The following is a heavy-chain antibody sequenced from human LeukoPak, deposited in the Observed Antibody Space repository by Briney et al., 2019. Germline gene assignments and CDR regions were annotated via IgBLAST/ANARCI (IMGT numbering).Heavy chain of an antibody. V-gene: IGHV3-30*18. CDR3: AKGSRGYSYGYRAVYYYYYYGMDV. Sequence: GGSLRLSCAASGFTFSSYGMHWVRQAPGKGLEWVAVISYDGSNKYYADSVKGRFTISRDNSKNTLYLQVNSLRAEDTAVYYCAKGSRGYSYGYRAVYYYYYYGMDVWGQGTTVTVSS. J-gene: IGHJ6*02. CDR2: ISYDGSNK. D-gene: IGHD5-18*01. CDR1: GFTFSSYG.